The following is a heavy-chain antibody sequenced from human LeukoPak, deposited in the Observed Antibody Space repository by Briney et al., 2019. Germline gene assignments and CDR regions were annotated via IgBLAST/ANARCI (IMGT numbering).Heavy chain of an antibody. V-gene: IGHV3-23*01. D-gene: IGHD2-15*01. CDR3: ARVPGGNSYYYYMDV. CDR1: GFTFSSYG. Sequence: GGSLRLSCAASGFTFSSYGMSWVRQAPGKGLEWVSAISGSGGSTYYADSVKGRFTTSRDNSKNTLYLQMNSLRAEDTAVYYCARVPGGNSYYYYMDVWGKGTTVTVSS. CDR2: ISGSGGST. J-gene: IGHJ6*03.